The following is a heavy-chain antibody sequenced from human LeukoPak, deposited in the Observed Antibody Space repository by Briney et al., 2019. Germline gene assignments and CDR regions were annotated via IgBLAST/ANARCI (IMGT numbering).Heavy chain of an antibody. CDR1: GFTFSSYA. J-gene: IGHJ1*01. Sequence: GGSLRLSCAASGFTFSSYAMHWVRQAPGKGLEWVAVISYDGSNKYYADSVKGRFTISRDNSKNTLYLQMNSLRAEDTAVYYCARGAMVRGVTIPLQYFQHWGQGTLVTVSS. D-gene: IGHD3-10*01. V-gene: IGHV3-30*04. CDR2: ISYDGSNK. CDR3: ARGAMVRGVTIPLQYFQH.